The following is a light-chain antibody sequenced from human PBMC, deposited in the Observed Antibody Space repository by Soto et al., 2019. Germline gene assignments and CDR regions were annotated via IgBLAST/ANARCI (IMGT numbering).Light chain of an antibody. V-gene: IGKV1-5*03. Sequence: DIQMTQSPSTLSASVGDRVTITCRASQSISSWLAWYQQKPGKAPKLLIYKASSLESGVPSRSSGSGSGTEFSLTISSLQPDDFATYYCQQYSSHSTFGQGTKVDIK. J-gene: IGKJ1*01. CDR3: QQYSSHST. CDR1: QSISSW. CDR2: KAS.